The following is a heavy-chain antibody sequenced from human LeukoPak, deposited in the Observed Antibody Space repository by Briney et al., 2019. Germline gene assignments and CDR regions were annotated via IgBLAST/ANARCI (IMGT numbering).Heavy chain of an antibody. V-gene: IGHV3-66*01. J-gene: IGHJ4*02. CDR3: AREGVKLTRYYFDY. CDR1: GFTVSSNY. CDR2: IYSGGST. D-gene: IGHD6-6*01. Sequence: PGGSLRLSCAASGFTVSSNYMSWVRQAPGKGLEWVSVIYSGGSTYYADSVKGRFTISRDNSKNTLYLQMNSLRAEDTAVYYCAREGVKLTRYYFDYWGQGTLVTVSS.